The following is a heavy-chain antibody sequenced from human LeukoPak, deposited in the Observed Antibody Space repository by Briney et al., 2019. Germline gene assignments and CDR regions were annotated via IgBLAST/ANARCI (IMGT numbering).Heavy chain of an antibody. J-gene: IGHJ4*02. D-gene: IGHD1-1*01. CDR3: ARDTVTHGTTAQGY. V-gene: IGHV1-2*06. CDR2: INPNSGGT. CDR1: GYTFTGYY. Sequence: GASVKVSCKASGYTFTGYYVHWVRQAPGQGLEWMGRINPNSGGTNYAQKFQGRVTMTRDTSISTAYMELSRLRSDDTAVYYCARDTVTHGTTAQGYWGQGTLVTVSS.